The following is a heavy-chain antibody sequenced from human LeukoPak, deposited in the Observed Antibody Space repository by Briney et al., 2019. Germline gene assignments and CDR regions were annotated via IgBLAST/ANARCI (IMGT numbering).Heavy chain of an antibody. V-gene: IGHV4-59*02. D-gene: IGHD2/OR15-2a*01. CDR2: LSYTGKT. CDR1: GASVSSSH. Sequence: SETLSLTCVVSGASVSSSHWNWIRQLPGKGLEWIGSLSYTGKTDYNPSLTSRVTISLDTSKNQVSLKLRTGTAADTAVYYCSEGYFEPFDHWGQGTLVTVSS. J-gene: IGHJ4*02. CDR3: SEGYFEPFDH.